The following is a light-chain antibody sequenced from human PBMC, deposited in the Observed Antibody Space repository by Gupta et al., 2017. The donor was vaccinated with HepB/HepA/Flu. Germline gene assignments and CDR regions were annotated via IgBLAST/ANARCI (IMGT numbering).Light chain of an antibody. CDR2: GAS. CDR1: QSINKW. V-gene: IGKV1-12*01. Sequence: DVHMTQSPSSVSASVGDRVTLTCRARQSINKWLAWYQQKPGKAPKVLIYGASSVKSGIPSRFSGSGSGTDFTLTISRLQPEDFATYYCQQSESFARTFGPGTKVEIK. J-gene: IGKJ1*01. CDR3: QQSESFART.